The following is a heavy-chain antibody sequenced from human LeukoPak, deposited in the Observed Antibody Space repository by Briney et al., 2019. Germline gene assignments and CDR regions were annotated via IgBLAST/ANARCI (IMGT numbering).Heavy chain of an antibody. CDR2: INPNSGGT. CDR1: GYTFTGYY. CDR3: ARGVAVAARYYFDY. Sequence: GASVKVSCKASGYTFTGYYMHWVRQAPGQGLEWMGWINPNSGGTNYAQKFQGWDTMTRDTSISTAYMELSRLRSDDTAVYYCARGVAVAARYYFDYWGQGTLVTVSS. V-gene: IGHV1-2*04. J-gene: IGHJ4*02. D-gene: IGHD6-19*01.